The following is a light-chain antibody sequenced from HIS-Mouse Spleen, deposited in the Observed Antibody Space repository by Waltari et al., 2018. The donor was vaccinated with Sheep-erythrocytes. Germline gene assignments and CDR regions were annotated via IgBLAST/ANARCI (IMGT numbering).Light chain of an antibody. V-gene: IGKV1-5*03. CDR2: KAS. J-gene: IGKJ1*01. CDR1: QSISSW. Sequence: DIQITQSPSTLSASVGDRVTITCRASQSISSWLAWYQQKPGKAPKLLIYKASSLESGVPSRFSGSGSGTEFTLTISSLQPDDFATYYCQQYNSYSPNWTFGQGTKVEIK. CDR3: QQYNSYSPNWT.